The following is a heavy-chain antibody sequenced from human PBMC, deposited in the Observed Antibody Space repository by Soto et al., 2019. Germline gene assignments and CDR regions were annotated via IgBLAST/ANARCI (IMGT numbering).Heavy chain of an antibody. D-gene: IGHD3-3*01. Sequence: QVQLVESGGGVVQPGRSLRLSCAASEFTFSPYAMHWVRQAPGKGLEWVAVISYDGNTQYYADSVKGRFTISRDTAKNTLYLEMNSLRTADTAIYFCAREIFTSPLPDRGMEVWGQGTRVIVSS. J-gene: IGHJ6*02. V-gene: IGHV3-30-3*01. CDR2: ISYDGNTQ. CDR3: AREIFTSPLPDRGMEV. CDR1: EFTFSPYA.